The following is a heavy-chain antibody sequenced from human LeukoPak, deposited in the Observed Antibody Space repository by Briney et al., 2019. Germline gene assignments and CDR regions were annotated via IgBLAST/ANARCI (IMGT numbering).Heavy chain of an antibody. J-gene: IGHJ4*02. V-gene: IGHV4-34*01. Sequence: SETLSLTCAVYGGSFSGYYWSWIRQPPGKGLERIGEINHSGSTNYNPSLKSRVTISVDTSKNQFSLKLSSVTAADTAVYYCARGLGEDTAMAFDYWGQGTLVTVSS. D-gene: IGHD5-18*01. CDR2: INHSGST. CDR3: ARGLGEDTAMAFDY. CDR1: GGSFSGYY.